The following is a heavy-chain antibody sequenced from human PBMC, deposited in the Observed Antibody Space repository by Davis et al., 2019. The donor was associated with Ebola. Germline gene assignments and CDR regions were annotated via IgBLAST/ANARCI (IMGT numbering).Heavy chain of an antibody. CDR1: GFTFSSDG. J-gene: IGHJ5*02. CDR2: ISSDNNYI. Sequence: PGGSLRLSCAASGFTFSSDGMNWVRQAPGKGLEWVSFISSDNNYIYYADSLKGRFTISRDNAKNSLYLQMNSLRAEDTAVYYCAGTTVGRWFDPWGQGTLVTVSS. V-gene: IGHV3-21*01. CDR3: AGTTVGRWFDP. D-gene: IGHD4-17*01.